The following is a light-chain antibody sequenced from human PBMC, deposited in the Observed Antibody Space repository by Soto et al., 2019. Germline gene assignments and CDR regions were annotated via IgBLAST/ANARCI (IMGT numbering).Light chain of an antibody. CDR1: QGISSR. CDR2: DAS. CDR3: QQANSFT. J-gene: IGKJ5*01. V-gene: IGKV1-12*01. Sequence: DIHMTQSPSSVSASVGNIFTITCRASQGISSRLAWYQQKPGNAPELLIYDASSLQTGVPSSFSGTGSGTDFTLTISSMQPEAFATYYCQQANSFTFGHGTRLEIK.